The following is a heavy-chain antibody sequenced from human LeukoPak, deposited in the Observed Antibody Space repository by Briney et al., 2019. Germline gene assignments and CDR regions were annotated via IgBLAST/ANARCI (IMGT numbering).Heavy chain of an antibody. Sequence: SETLSLTCTVSGGSISSYYWSWIRQPPGKGLEWIGYIYYSGSTNYNPSLKSRVTISVDTSKNQFSLKLSSVTAADTAVYYCARLKRSAPAFDYWGQGTLVTVSS. CDR2: IYYSGST. CDR1: GGSISSYY. D-gene: IGHD2-2*01. CDR3: ARLKRSAPAFDY. V-gene: IGHV4-59*08. J-gene: IGHJ4*02.